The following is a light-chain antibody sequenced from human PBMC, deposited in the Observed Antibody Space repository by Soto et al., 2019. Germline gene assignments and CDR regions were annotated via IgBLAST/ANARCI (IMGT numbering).Light chain of an antibody. CDR3: QQINGSPWT. CDR1: PAIASF. V-gene: IGKV1-9*01. Sequence: IQLTQSPSSLSASVGDRVTITCRASPAIASFLAWYQQKPGTAPKLLIYGASTLQSGVPSRFSGSRSGTDYTLTIASLQPEHFATYYCQQINGSPWTFGQGTKVDIK. J-gene: IGKJ1*01. CDR2: GAS.